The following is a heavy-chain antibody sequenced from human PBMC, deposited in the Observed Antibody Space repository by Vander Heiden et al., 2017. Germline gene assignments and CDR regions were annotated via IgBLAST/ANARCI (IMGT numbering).Heavy chain of an antibody. CDR2: IKQDGSEK. Sequence: LRLSCAASGFTFNSYWMSWVRQAPGKGLEWVANIKQDGSEKYYVDSVKGRFTISKDNTKNSLYLLMNNLRAEDTAVYYCARVRRYYDSSGYYGCYFDYWGQGTLVTVSS. V-gene: IGHV3-7*01. J-gene: IGHJ4*02. D-gene: IGHD3-22*01. CDR3: ARVRRYYDSSGYYGCYFDY. CDR1: GFTFNSYW.